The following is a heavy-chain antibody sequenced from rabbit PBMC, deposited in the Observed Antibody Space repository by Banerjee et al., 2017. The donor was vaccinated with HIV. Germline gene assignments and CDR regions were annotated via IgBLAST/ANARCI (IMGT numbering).Heavy chain of an antibody. D-gene: IGHD8-1*01. V-gene: IGHV1S45*01. Sequence: QEQLEESGGDLVKPGASLTLTCTASGFTFSNYWMCWVRQAPGKGLEWIACIDVGGSGTTYYASWAKGRFTISKTSSTTVTLQMTSLTAADTATYFCARGSSYYSYYYVMDLWGPGTLVTVS. CDR3: ARGSSYYSYYYVMDL. CDR1: GFTFSNYW. J-gene: IGHJ6*01. CDR2: IDVGGSGTT.